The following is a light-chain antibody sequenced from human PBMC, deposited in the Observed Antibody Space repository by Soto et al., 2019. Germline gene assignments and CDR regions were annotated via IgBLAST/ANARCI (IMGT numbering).Light chain of an antibody. V-gene: IGLV2-14*01. CDR1: SSDVGGYNY. J-gene: IGLJ2*01. CDR3: SSYTSSSTLSVV. Sequence: QSALTQPASVSGSPGQSITISCTGTSSDVGGYNYVSWYQQHPGQAPKLMIYDVSNRPSGVSNRFSGSKSGNTASLTISGLQAADEDAYYCSSYTSSSTLSVVFGGGTKRTVL. CDR2: DVS.